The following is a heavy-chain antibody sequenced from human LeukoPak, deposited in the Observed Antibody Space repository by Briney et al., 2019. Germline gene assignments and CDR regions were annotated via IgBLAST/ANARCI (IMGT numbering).Heavy chain of an antibody. CDR2: IYYSGST. CDR1: GGSISSSSYY. V-gene: IGHV4-39*01. J-gene: IGHJ4*02. Sequence: SETLSLTCTVSGGSISSSSYYWGWIRQPPGKGLEWIGSIYYSGSTYYNPSLKSRVTISVDTSKNQFSLKLSSVTAADTAVYYCARHGHIAVAGRHPFDYWGQGTLVTVSS. CDR3: ARHGHIAVAGRHPFDY. D-gene: IGHD6-19*01.